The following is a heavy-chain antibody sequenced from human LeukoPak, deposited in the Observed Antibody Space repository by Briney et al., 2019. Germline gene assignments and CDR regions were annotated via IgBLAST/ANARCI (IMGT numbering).Heavy chain of an antibody. CDR2: IRYDGSNK. J-gene: IGHJ4*02. Sequence: GGSLRLSCAASGFTFSSYGMHWVRQAPSKGLEWVAFIRYDGSNKYYADSVKGRFTISRDNSKNTLYLQMNSLRAEDTAVYYCAKDPTYCSSTSCTDYWGQGTLVTVSS. CDR1: GFTFSSYG. CDR3: AKDPTYCSSTSCTDY. V-gene: IGHV3-30*02. D-gene: IGHD2-2*01.